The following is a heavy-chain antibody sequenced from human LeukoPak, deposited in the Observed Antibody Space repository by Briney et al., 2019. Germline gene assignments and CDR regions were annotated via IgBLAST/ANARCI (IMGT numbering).Heavy chain of an antibody. D-gene: IGHD3-16*02. J-gene: IGHJ3*02. CDR3: ARGEMITFGGVIVISTFDI. Sequence: ASVKVSCKTSGYTFTGYYIQWVRQAPGQGLEWMGYINPTSGGTNYAQEFQGRVTMTRDTSISTAYMELSRLTSDDTAVYYCARGEMITFGGVIVISTFDIWGQGTMVTVS. CDR1: GYTFTGYY. V-gene: IGHV1-2*02. CDR2: INPTSGGT.